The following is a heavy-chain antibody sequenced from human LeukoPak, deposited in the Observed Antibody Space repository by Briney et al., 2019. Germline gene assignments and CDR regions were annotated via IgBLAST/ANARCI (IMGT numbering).Heavy chain of an antibody. D-gene: IGHD6-6*01. CDR3: ARGQPLEYSSSSFAS. J-gene: IGHJ5*02. CDR2: INPSGGST. Sequence: ASVKVSCKASGYTFTSYYIHWVRQAPGQGLEWMGRINPSGGSTRYAQKFQGRVTITADESTSTAYMELSSLRSEDTAVYYCARGQPLEYSSSSFASWGQGTLVTVSS. V-gene: IGHV1-46*01. CDR1: GYTFTSYY.